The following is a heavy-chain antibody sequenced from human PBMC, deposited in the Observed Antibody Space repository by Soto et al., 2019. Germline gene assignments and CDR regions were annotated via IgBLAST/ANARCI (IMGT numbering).Heavy chain of an antibody. V-gene: IGHV4-31*03. D-gene: IGHD6-6*01. J-gene: IGHJ6*02. CDR2: NYYSGIT. CDR1: GGSISSGGYY. CDR3: ARGSSIAGLYYGMDV. Sequence: PSETLSLTCTVSGGSISSGGYYCTWIRQHPGKGLEWIGYNYYSGITYYNPSLKSRVTISLDTSKNQFSLKLSSVTAADTAVYYCARGSSIAGLYYGMDVWGQGTTVT.